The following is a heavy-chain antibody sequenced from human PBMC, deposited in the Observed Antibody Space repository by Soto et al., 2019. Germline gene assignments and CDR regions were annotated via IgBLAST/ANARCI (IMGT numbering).Heavy chain of an antibody. D-gene: IGHD3-10*01. Sequence: PGGSLRLSCAASGFVVNNNYMIWVRQAPGKGLEWVSLIYSSGKSYYADSVRGRFTIFRDNSKNTLYLQMDNLRAEDTAVYYCARVSSSASYYLFVFYFRGQGTVVTGSS. CDR3: ARVSSSASYYLFVFYF. CDR1: GFVVNNNY. CDR2: IYSSGKS. J-gene: IGHJ3*01. V-gene: IGHV3-53*01.